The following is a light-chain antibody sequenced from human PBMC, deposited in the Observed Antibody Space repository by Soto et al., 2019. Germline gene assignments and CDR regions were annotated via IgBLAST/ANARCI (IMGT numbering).Light chain of an antibody. CDR1: QSISSY. CDR2: AAS. Sequence: DSQITPSPSSLSASVGDRVTITCRASQSISSYLNWYQQKPGKAPKLLIYAASSLQSGVPSRFSGSGSGTDFTLTISSLQPEDFATYYCQQSYSTLGTFGQGTKVDIK. J-gene: IGKJ1*01. V-gene: IGKV1-39*01. CDR3: QQSYSTLGT.